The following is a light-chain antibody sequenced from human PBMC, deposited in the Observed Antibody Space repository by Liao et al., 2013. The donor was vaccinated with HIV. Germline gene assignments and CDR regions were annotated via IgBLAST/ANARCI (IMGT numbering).Light chain of an antibody. CDR1: RLGDKY. Sequence: SYELTQPPSVSVSPGQTVSIMCSGERLGDKYASWYQRKPGQSPVLVIYQDTKRPSGISERFSGSNSGDTATLTIIETQAMDEADYYCQAWDSSAAVVFGGGTTLTVL. J-gene: IGLJ2*01. V-gene: IGLV3-1*01. CDR2: QDT. CDR3: QAWDSSAAVV.